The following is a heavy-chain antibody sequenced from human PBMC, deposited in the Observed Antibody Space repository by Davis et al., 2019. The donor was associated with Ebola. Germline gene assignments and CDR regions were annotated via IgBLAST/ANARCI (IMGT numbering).Heavy chain of an antibody. V-gene: IGHV1-69*13. D-gene: IGHD1-26*01. J-gene: IGHJ4*02. CDR3: ARLHRAEPHFDY. Sequence: SVKVSCKTSGGAFSNYAINWVRQAPGQGLDWMGRIIPIFGTANYAQKFQGRVTITADESTSTAYMELKDLTSDDTAVYYCARLHRAEPHFDYWGQGTLVTVSS. CDR2: IIPIFGTA. CDR1: GGAFSNYA.